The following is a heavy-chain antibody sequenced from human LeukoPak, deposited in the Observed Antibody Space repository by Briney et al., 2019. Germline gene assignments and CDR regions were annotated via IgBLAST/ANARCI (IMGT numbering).Heavy chain of an antibody. CDR3: AKDPKITPTVTTSYFDY. Sequence: GGSLRLSCAASGFTFSNAWMSSVRQAPGQGRECVSAISGSGGSTYYTDSVKGRFTISRDNSKNTLYLQMNTLRAEDTAVYYCAKDPKITPTVTTSYFDYWGQGTLVTVST. J-gene: IGHJ4*02. CDR1: GFTFSNAW. CDR2: ISGSGGST. V-gene: IGHV3-23*01. D-gene: IGHD4-17*01.